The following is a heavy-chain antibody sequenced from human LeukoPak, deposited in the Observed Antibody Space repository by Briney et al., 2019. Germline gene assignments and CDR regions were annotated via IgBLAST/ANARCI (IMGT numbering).Heavy chain of an antibody. J-gene: IGHJ4*02. CDR1: GYTFSSYG. Sequence: ASVKVSCKASGYTFSSYGISWVRQAPGQGLEWVGWIRGDNGNTNYAQKFQGRVTVTTDTSTSTVYMELKSLGSDETAVYYCARVDLLTGYYFFDYWGQGTLVTVSS. V-gene: IGHV1-18*01. D-gene: IGHD3-9*01. CDR2: IRGDNGNT. CDR3: ARVDLLTGYYFFDY.